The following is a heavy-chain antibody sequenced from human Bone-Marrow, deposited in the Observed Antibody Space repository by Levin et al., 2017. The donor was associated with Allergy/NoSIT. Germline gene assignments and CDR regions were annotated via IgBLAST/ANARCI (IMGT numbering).Heavy chain of an antibody. CDR1: GFTFNTYS. CDR3: ARDGAPYYDSLTGQDRQHFDH. Sequence: PGGSLRLSCAASGFTFNTYSMNWVRQAPGKGLEWLAYITVSSKTIYYADSVKGLFSISRDNAKSSLFLQMNGLRAEDTAIYYCARDGAPYYDSLTGQDRQHFDHWGQGTLVTVSP. V-gene: IGHV3-48*01. D-gene: IGHD3-9*01. J-gene: IGHJ4*02. CDR2: ITVSSKTI.